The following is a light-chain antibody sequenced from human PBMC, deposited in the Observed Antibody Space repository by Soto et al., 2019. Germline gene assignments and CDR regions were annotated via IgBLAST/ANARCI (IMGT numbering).Light chain of an antibody. Sequence: DCQMSQGPSTLSASVGDRITITCRASQSISIWLAWLQQKPGKAPKLLMYDASSLESGVPSRFGGRGSAAESALTINSPQAQKFASQFCLEHYNVAGTCGQGTKL. CDR3: LEHYNVAGT. J-gene: IGKJ1*01. CDR1: QSISIW. V-gene: IGKV1-5*01. CDR2: DAS.